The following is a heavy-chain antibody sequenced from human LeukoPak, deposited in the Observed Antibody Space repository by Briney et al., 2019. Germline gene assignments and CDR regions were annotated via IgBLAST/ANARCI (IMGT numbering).Heavy chain of an antibody. D-gene: IGHD5-18*01. CDR3: ARARSSYGYGDAFDI. CDR1: GFTFSSYE. CDR2: ISSSGSTI. Sequence: PGGSLRLSCAASGFTFSSYEMNWVRQAPGKGLEWVSYISSSGSTIYYADSVKGRFTISRDKAKNSLYLQMNSLRAEDTAVYYCARARSSYGYGDAFDIWGQGTMVTVSS. V-gene: IGHV3-48*03. J-gene: IGHJ3*02.